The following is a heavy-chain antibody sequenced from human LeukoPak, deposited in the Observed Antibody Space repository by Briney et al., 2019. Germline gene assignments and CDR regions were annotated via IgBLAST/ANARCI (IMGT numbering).Heavy chain of an antibody. CDR3: ARDVGEVVDNHYYYMDV. CDR1: GYTFTSYA. V-gene: IGHV1-3*01. Sequence: ASVKVSCKASGYTFTSYAMHWVRQAPGQRLEWMGWINAGNGNTKYSQEFQGRVTITRDTSTSTAYMELRSLRSDDTAVYYCARDVGEVVDNHYYYMDVWGKGTTVTISS. J-gene: IGHJ6*03. D-gene: IGHD3-22*01. CDR2: INAGNGNT.